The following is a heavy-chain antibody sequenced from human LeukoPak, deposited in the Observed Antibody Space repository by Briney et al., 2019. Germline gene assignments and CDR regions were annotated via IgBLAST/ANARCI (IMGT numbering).Heavy chain of an antibody. J-gene: IGHJ5*02. D-gene: IGHD2-15*01. CDR3: ARGSCGGGSCYFSWLDP. V-gene: IGHV3-74*01. CDR1: GFTFSSYW. CDR2: INTDGRST. Sequence: PGGSLRLSCAAAGFTFSSYWMHWVRQAPGKGLVWVSRINTDGRSTSYADSVKGRFSISRDNAKNTLYLQMNSLRAEDTAVYYCARGSCGGGSCYFSWLDPWGQGTLVTVSS.